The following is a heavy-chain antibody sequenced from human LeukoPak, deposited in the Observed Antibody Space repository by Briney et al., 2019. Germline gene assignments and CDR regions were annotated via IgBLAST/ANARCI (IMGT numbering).Heavy chain of an antibody. CDR2: ISSSSSYI. V-gene: IGHV3-21*01. D-gene: IGHD6-13*01. J-gene: IGHJ6*04. CDR3: ARGESSSWYEVDV. CDR1: GFAFVSYG. Sequence: GGSLRLSCVASGFAFVSYGMHWVRQAPGKGLEWVSSISSSSSYIYYADSVKGRFTISRDNAKNSLYLQMNSLRAEDTAVYYCARGESSSWYEVDVWGKGTTVTVSS.